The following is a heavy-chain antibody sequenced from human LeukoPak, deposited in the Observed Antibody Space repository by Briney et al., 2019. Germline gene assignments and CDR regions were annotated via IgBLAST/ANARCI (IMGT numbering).Heavy chain of an antibody. J-gene: IGHJ4*02. CDR2: IYSGGST. D-gene: IGHD2-2*01. V-gene: IGHV3-53*01. CDR1: GFTVSSNY. CDR3: ARGWGYCSSTSCPLDY. Sequence: GGSLRLSCAASGFTVSSNYMSWVRQAPGKGLEWVSVIYSGGSTYYVDSVKGRFTISRDNSKNTLYLQMNSLRAGDTAVYYCARGWGYCSSTSCPLDYWGQGTLVTVSS.